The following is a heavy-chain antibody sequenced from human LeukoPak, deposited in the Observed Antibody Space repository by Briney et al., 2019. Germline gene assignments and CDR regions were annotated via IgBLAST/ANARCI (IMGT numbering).Heavy chain of an antibody. V-gene: IGHV4-39*01. Sequence: SETLSLTCNVSGDSVTSDNFYWAWIRQPPGKGPEWIGTVYRSGSAYHNPSLKSRLTISIDTPKNQFSLKLTSVTAADTAVYYCARGRQNYDILTGYRSKLDYWGQGTLVTVSS. D-gene: IGHD3-9*01. J-gene: IGHJ4*02. CDR2: VYRSGSA. CDR1: GDSVTSDNFY. CDR3: ARGRQNYDILTGYRSKLDY.